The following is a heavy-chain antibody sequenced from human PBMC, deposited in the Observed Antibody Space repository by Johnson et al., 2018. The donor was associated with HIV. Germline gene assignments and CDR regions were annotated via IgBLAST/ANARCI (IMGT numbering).Heavy chain of an antibody. CDR2: LSYDGSNK. CDR1: GFTFSSYA. V-gene: IGHV3-30*04. Sequence: QVQLVESGGGVVQPGRSMRLSCAASGFTFSSYAMHWVRQAPGKGLEWVAVLSYDGSNKYYADSVKGRVTISRDNSKNTLYLQMNSLRAEDTAVYYCAKDEGDMVQGVIIPVGAFDIWGQGTMVTVSS. D-gene: IGHD3-10*01. J-gene: IGHJ3*02. CDR3: AKDEGDMVQGVIIPVGAFDI.